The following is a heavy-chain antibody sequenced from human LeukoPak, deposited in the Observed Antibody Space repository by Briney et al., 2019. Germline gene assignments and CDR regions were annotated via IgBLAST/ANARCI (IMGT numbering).Heavy chain of an antibody. Sequence: SETLSLTCTVSGVSISSYYWSWIRQPAGEGLEWIGRIYTSGSTNYNPSLKSRVTMSIDTSKNQFSLKLSSVTAADTAVYYCARDSAMLTYFDYWGQGTLVTVSS. CDR3: ARDSAMLTYFDY. CDR1: GVSISSYY. D-gene: IGHD5-18*01. CDR2: IYTSGST. J-gene: IGHJ4*02. V-gene: IGHV4-4*07.